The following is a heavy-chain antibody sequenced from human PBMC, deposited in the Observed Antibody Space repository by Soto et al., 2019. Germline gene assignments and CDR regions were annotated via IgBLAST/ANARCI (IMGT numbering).Heavy chain of an antibody. V-gene: IGHV4-59*01. CDR2: IYFRGTT. D-gene: IGHD3-22*01. CDR3: ARMNYYDTSGYPFDY. Sequence: SETLSLTCTFSGGSISSYYWSWIRQPPGKGLEWIGYIYFRGTTNYNPSLKSRVTMSADTSKNQFSQKLNSVTAADTAVYYCARMNYYDTSGYPFDYWGQGMMVTVS. CDR1: GGSISSYY. J-gene: IGHJ4*02.